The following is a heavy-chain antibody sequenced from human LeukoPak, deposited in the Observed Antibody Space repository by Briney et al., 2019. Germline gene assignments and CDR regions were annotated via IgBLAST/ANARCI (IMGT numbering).Heavy chain of an antibody. V-gene: IGHV1-69*13. Sequence: GASVKVSCTASGGTFSSYAISWVRQAPGQGLEWMGGIIPIFGTANYAQKFQGRVTITADESTSTAYMELSSLRSEDTAVYYCARDQYSYGWNYWGQGTLVTVSS. D-gene: IGHD5-18*01. CDR2: IIPIFGTA. J-gene: IGHJ4*02. CDR3: ARDQYSYGWNY. CDR1: GGTFSSYA.